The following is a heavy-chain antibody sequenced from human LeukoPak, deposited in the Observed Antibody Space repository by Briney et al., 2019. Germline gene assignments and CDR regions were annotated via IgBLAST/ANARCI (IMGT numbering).Heavy chain of an antibody. D-gene: IGHD2-2*02. CDR3: ARVYTGNRWHFDY. V-gene: IGHV3-7*03. Sequence: PGVSLRLSCAASGFTFGTYWMSWVRQAPGKGLECVANIKRDGSEKYYVDSVKGRFTIFRDDAKSSLYLHMNSLRAEDTAVYFCARVYTGNRWHFDYWGQGTLVTVSS. CDR1: GFTFGTYW. CDR2: IKRDGSEK. J-gene: IGHJ4*02.